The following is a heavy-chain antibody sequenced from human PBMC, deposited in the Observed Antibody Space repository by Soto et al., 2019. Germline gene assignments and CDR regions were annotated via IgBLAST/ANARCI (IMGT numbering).Heavy chain of an antibody. V-gene: IGHV4-59*01. J-gene: IGHJ3*02. CDR2: IYYSGST. CDR1: GGSFSGYY. CDR3: ARDKNYYDSSGYREGAFDI. D-gene: IGHD3-22*01. Sequence: PSETLSLTCAVYGGSFSGYYWSWIRQPPGKGLEWIGYIYYSGSTNYNPSLKSRVTISVDTSKNQFSLKLSSVTAADTAVYYCARDKNYYDSSGYREGAFDIWGQGTMVTVSS.